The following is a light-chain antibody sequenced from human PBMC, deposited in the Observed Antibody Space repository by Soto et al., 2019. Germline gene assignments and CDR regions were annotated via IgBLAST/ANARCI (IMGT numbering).Light chain of an antibody. V-gene: IGKV1-39*01. J-gene: IGKJ4*01. CDR3: RQSYSTPLP. CDR2: AES. CDR1: QSITRY. Sequence: IQMTQSPSSLSASVGDRVTITCRALQSITRYLNWYQHKPGKAPKLLIYAESSLHSGVPSRFSGSGSGTEFTLTISSLQSEDFATDYCRQSYSTPLPFGGGTMVESK.